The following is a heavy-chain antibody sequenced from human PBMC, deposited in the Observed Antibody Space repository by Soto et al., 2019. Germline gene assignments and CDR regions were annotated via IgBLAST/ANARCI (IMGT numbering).Heavy chain of an antibody. V-gene: IGHV3-30*18. CDR3: AKEAAPEYGMDV. CDR2: ISYDGSTK. D-gene: IGHD6-6*01. Sequence: GGSLRLSCAASGFTLSSYGMHWVRQAPGKGLEWVAVISYDGSTKYYADSVKGRFTISRDNSKNTLYLQMNSLRAEDTAVYYCAKEAAPEYGMDVWGQGTTVTVSS. J-gene: IGHJ6*02. CDR1: GFTLSSYG.